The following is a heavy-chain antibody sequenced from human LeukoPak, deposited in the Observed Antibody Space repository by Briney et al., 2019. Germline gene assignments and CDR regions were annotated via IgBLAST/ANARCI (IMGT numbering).Heavy chain of an antibody. CDR2: IVPSNGYT. V-gene: IGHV1-18*01. CDR3: ARVVFEVGFQFDF. D-gene: IGHD1-26*01. CDR1: GYSFTSYG. J-gene: IGHJ4*02. Sequence: GASVKVSCKASGYSFTSYGISWVRQAPGQGLEWMGWIVPSNGYTTYAQKFQGRVTMTTDTSTSTAYMELRSLTSDDTAVYYCARVVFEVGFQFDFWGQGTLVTVSS.